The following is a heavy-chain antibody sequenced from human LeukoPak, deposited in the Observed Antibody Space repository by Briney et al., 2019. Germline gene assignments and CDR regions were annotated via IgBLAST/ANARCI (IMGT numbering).Heavy chain of an antibody. Sequence: PGGSLRLSCAASGFTFSGYPIHWVRQAPGKGLEWVAVISYDGSNKYYADSVKGRFTISRDISKNTLYLQMNSLRAEDTAVYYCARDGDDYVWGSYRNSNWFDPWGQGTLVTVSS. D-gene: IGHD3-16*02. J-gene: IGHJ5*02. V-gene: IGHV3-30-3*01. CDR3: ARDGDDYVWGSYRNSNWFDP. CDR2: ISYDGSNK. CDR1: GFTFSGYP.